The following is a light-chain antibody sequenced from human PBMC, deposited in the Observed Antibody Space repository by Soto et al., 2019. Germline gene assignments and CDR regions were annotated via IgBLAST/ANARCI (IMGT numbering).Light chain of an antibody. CDR1: QSISSW. V-gene: IGKV1-5*01. Sequence: DIQMTQSPSTLSASVGDRVTITCRASQSISSWLAWYQQKPGKAPKLLIYDASSVASGVPSRFSGRGSGTEFTITISSMQPDDFATYYFQQYNSLITFGQGTRLEIK. CDR3: QQYNSLIT. CDR2: DAS. J-gene: IGKJ5*01.